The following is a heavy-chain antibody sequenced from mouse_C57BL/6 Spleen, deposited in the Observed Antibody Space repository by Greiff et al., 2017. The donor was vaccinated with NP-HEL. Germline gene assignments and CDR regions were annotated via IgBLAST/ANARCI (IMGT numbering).Heavy chain of an antibody. J-gene: IGHJ2*01. D-gene: IGHD1-1*01. CDR3: AREGATVVLDY. Sequence: EVNLVESEGGLVQPGSSMKLSCTASGFTFSDYYMAWVRQVPEKGLEWVANINYDGSSTYYLDSLKSRFIISRDNAKNILYLQMSSLKSEDTATYYCAREGATVVLDYWGKGTTLTVSS. CDR2: INYDGSST. V-gene: IGHV5-16*01. CDR1: GFTFSDYY.